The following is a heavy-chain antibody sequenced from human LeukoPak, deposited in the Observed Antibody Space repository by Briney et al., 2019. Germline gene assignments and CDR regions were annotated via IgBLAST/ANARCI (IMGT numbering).Heavy chain of an antibody. CDR3: ARLASGSYGPLTPFDY. CDR2: IYYSGST. J-gene: IGHJ4*02. D-gene: IGHD1-26*01. CDR1: GGSISSYY. Sequence: PSETLSLTCTVSGGSISSYYWSWIRQPPGKGLEWIGDIYYSGSTNYNPSLKSRVTISVDTSKNQFSLRLSSVTAADTAVYYFARLASGSYGPLTPFDYWGQGTLVTVSS. V-gene: IGHV4-59*08.